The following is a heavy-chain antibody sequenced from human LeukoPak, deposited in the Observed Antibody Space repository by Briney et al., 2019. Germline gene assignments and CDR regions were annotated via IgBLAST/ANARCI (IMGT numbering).Heavy chain of an antibody. CDR1: GFTFSSYA. D-gene: IGHD3-10*02. CDR2: ISSNGGST. CDR3: ARVFPPNWFDP. Sequence: GGSLRLSCAASGFTFSSYAMHWVRQPPGKGLEYVSGISSNGGSTYYANSVKGRFTISRDNSKNTVYLQMNSLRAEDTAMYYCARVFPPNWFDPWGQGTLVTVSS. V-gene: IGHV3-64*01. J-gene: IGHJ5*02.